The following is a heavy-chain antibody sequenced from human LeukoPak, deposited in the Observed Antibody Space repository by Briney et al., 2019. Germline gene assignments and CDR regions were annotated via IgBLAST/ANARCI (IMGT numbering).Heavy chain of an antibody. Sequence: SDTLSLTCVVSGFSITRCYYCGWGRQPPGKGLEWIGSNNHSGNTYYTPSLKSRVTISVDTSTHPTSLELSSVTAADTAVYYCARFYDTGLTTLDFWGEGTLVTVSS. CDR2: NNHSGNT. CDR3: ARFYDTGLTTLDF. V-gene: IGHV4-38-2*01. D-gene: IGHD2/OR15-2a*01. J-gene: IGHJ4*02. CDR1: GFSITRCYY.